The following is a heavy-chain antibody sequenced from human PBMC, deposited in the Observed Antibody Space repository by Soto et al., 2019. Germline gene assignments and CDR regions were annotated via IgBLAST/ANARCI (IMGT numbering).Heavy chain of an antibody. CDR2: ISTTYAI. J-gene: IGHJ4*02. CDR1: GFSRSTYN. CDR3: VRDTDWAFDY. Sequence: VGSLRLSCTVSGFSRSTYNMNWVRQAQGKGLEFVSYISTTYAIYYGDSVKGRFTVSRDHGKNSLYLQMNNLRTEDTAVYYCVRDTDWAFDYWGQGTLVTVSS. D-gene: IGHD3-9*01. V-gene: IGHV3-48*01.